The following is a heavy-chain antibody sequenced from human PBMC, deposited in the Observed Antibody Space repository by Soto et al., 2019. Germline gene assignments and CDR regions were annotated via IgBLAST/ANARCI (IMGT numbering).Heavy chain of an antibody. CDR1: GFIFSTFA. J-gene: IGHJ5*02. D-gene: IGHD2-8*01. V-gene: IGHV3-21*01. Sequence: EVQLVESGGGLVEPGESLRLSCAASGFIFSTFAMTWVRQAPGKGLQWVSSISSGATYRYYTDSVKGRFTISRDNTENSLFLQMNSLRVEDTAVYYCAIQECTSGKCPFDHWGQGILVTVSS. CDR2: ISSGATYR. CDR3: AIQECTSGKCPFDH.